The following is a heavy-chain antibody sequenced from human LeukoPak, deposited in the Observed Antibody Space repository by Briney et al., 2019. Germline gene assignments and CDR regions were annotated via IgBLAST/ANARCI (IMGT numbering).Heavy chain of an antibody. CDR3: ARAANYGFDY. CDR1: GYIFTDYG. J-gene: IGHJ4*02. Sequence: GASVKVSCKASGYIFTDYGITWVRQAPGQGLEWMGRISAYNGNTNYAQKFQDRVTMTTDTSTSTAYMELRSLRSDDTAVYYCARAANYGFDYWGQGTLVTVSS. V-gene: IGHV1-18*01. CDR2: ISAYNGNT. D-gene: IGHD4/OR15-4a*01.